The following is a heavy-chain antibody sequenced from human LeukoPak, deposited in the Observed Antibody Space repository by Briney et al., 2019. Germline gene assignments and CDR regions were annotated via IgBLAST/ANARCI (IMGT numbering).Heavy chain of an antibody. J-gene: IGHJ4*02. V-gene: IGHV4-30-2*01. CDR2: IYHSGST. Sequence: SETLSLTCTVSGGSISRYYWSWIRQPPGKGLEWIGYIYHSGSTYYNPSLKSRVTISVDRSKNQFSLKLSSVTAADTAVYYCARAYSGYTYYFDYWGQGTLVTVSS. CDR3: ARAYSGYTYYFDY. CDR1: GGSISRYY. D-gene: IGHD5-12*01.